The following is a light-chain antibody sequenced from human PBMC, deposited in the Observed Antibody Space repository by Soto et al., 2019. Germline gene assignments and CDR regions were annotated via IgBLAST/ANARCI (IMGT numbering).Light chain of an antibody. CDR3: QQSYRTPLT. Sequence: DIQMTQSPSSLSASVGDRVTITCRASQTINTYLNWYQQKPGKAPKLLIHAASSLQSGVPSRFSDSGSGTDFTITISSLQPDDFATYYCQQSYRTPLTFGPGTKVDIK. J-gene: IGKJ3*01. CDR2: AAS. V-gene: IGKV1-39*01. CDR1: QTINTY.